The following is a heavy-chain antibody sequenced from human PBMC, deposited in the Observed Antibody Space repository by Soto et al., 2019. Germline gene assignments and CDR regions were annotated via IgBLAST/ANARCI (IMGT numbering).Heavy chain of an antibody. Sequence: QLQLQESGPGLVKPSETLSLTCTVSGGSISSSSYYWGWIRQPPGKGLEWIGSIYYSGSTYYNPSLKSRVTISVDTSKTQFSLKLSSVTAADTAVYYCARHGRNTITMVRGVITYFDYWGQGTLVTVSS. V-gene: IGHV4-39*01. CDR2: IYYSGST. CDR3: ARHGRNTITMVRGVITYFDY. J-gene: IGHJ4*02. D-gene: IGHD3-10*01. CDR1: GGSISSSSYY.